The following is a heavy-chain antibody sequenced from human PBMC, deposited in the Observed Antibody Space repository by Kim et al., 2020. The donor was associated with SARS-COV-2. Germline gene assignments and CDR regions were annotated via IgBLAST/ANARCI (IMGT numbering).Heavy chain of an antibody. Sequence: GGSLRLSCTASGFSFNNYALTWVRQAPGKGLEWVSGISGSGDRTFYADSVKGRFTISRDNSKNALYLQINGPTADDTAVYYCAKLRAVASGAVDIWGQGTMVTVSS. CDR3: AKLRAVASGAVDI. CDR1: GFSFNNYA. CDR2: ISGSGDRT. V-gene: IGHV3-23*01. D-gene: IGHD6-19*01. J-gene: IGHJ3*02.